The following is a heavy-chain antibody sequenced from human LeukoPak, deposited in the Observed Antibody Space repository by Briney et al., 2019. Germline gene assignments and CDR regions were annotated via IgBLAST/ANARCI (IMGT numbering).Heavy chain of an antibody. D-gene: IGHD4-17*01. Sequence: SETLSLTCAISGDSISSGGYSWSWIRQPPGKGLEWIGYINHSGSTNYNPSLKSRVTISVDTSKNQFSLKLRFVTAADTAVYYCARHSGYGDYPLDYWGQGTLVTVSS. J-gene: IGHJ4*02. CDR3: ARHSGYGDYPLDY. V-gene: IGHV4-30-2*01. CDR2: INHSGST. CDR1: GDSISSGGYS.